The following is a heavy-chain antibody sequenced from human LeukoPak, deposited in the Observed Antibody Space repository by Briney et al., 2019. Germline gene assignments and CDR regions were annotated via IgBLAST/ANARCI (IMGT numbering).Heavy chain of an antibody. D-gene: IGHD1-26*01. Sequence: TSETLSLTCTVSGGSISSYYWSWFRQPPGKGLEWIGYIYYSGSTNYNPSLKSRVTISVDTSKNQFSLKLSSVTAADTAVYYCARDRYSGSFPGYYYVDVWGKGTTVTVSS. V-gene: IGHV4-59*01. CDR3: ARDRYSGSFPGYYYVDV. J-gene: IGHJ6*03. CDR2: IYYSGST. CDR1: GGSISSYY.